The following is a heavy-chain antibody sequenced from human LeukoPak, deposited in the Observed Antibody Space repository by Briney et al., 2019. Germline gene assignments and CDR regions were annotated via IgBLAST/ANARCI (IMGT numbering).Heavy chain of an antibody. V-gene: IGHV3-23*01. D-gene: IGHD4-17*01. CDR2: IGTGGET. Sequence: GGSLRLSCAASGFIFSAYAMSWVRQAPGQGLEWVSVIGTGGETHYADSVKGRFTISRDNSKNTLYPQMNSLRAEDTAVYYCAKLLTTVTTSDYWGQGTLVTVSS. J-gene: IGHJ4*02. CDR3: AKLLTTVTTSDY. CDR1: GFIFSAYA.